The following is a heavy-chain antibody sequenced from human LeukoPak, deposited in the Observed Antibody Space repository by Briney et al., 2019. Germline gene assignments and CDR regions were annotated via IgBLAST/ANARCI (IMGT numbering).Heavy chain of an antibody. CDR1: GGSITSYY. CDR3: ARQGPLTTAVTTRTNPFDY. D-gene: IGHD4-11*01. CDR2: IYYSGST. V-gene: IGHV4-59*08. Sequence: SETLSLTCCVSGGSITSYYWSWIRQPPGKGLEWIGYIYYSGSTSYNPSLKSRVTISVDTSKNQFSLKLNSVTAADTAVYYCARQGPLTTAVTTRTNPFDYWGQGTLVTVSS. J-gene: IGHJ4*02.